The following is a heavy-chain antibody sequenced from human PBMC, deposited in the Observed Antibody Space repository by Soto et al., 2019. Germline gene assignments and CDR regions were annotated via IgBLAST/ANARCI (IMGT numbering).Heavy chain of an antibody. CDR1: GFTFSSYA. J-gene: IGHJ6*02. V-gene: IGHV3-23*01. CDR2: ISGSGGST. Sequence: PGGSLRLSCAASGFTFSSYAMSWVRQAPGKGLEWVSAISGSGGSTYYADSVKGRFTISRDNSKNTLYLQMNSLRAEDTAVYYCAKWVLPTLDSSGSTPYYYYGMDVWGQGTTVTVSS. D-gene: IGHD3-22*01. CDR3: AKWVLPTLDSSGSTPYYYYGMDV.